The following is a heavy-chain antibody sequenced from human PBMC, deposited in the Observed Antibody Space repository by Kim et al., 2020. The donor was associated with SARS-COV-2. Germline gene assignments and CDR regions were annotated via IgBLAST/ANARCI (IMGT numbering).Heavy chain of an antibody. D-gene: IGHD2-8*01. J-gene: IGHJ4*02. CDR2: IYHSGST. Sequence: SETLSLTCTVSGYSISSGYYWGWIRQPPGKGLEWIGSIYHSGSTYYNPSLKSRVTISVDTSKNQFSLKLSSVTAADTAVYYCAREMGVRTDYWGQGTLVTVSS. CDR3: AREMGVRTDY. V-gene: IGHV4-38-2*02. CDR1: GYSISSGYY.